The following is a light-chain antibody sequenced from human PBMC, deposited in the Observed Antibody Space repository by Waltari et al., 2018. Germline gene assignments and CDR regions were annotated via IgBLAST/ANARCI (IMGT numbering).Light chain of an antibody. J-gene: IGKJ1*01. CDR1: HSIRNN. CDR2: GAS. V-gene: IGKV3-15*01. CDR3: QQFNTWWT. Sequence: IVLTQSPATLSVSPGKRATLFCRASHSIRNNLAWYQQKPGQAPRPLIYGASPRATGIPARFSGSGSGTEFTLTISSLQSEDFAVYYCQQFNTWWTFGQGTKVEFK.